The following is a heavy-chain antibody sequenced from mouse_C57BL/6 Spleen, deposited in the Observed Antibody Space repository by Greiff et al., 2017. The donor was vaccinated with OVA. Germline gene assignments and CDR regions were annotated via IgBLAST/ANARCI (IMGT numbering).Heavy chain of an antibody. J-gene: IGHJ2*01. V-gene: IGHV1-69*01. CDR1: GYTFTSYW. D-gene: IGHD1-1*02. Sequence: QVQLQQPGAELVMPGASVKLSCKASGYTFTSYWMYWVKQRPGQGLEWIGEIDPSDSYTNYNQKFKGKSTLTVDKSSSTAYMQLSSLTSEDSAVYYCARLEDGGYCDYWGQGTTLTVSS. CDR3: ARLEDGGYCDY. CDR2: IDPSDSYT.